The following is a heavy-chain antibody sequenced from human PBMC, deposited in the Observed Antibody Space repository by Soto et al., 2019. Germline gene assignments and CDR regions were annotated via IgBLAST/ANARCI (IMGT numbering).Heavy chain of an antibody. CDR3: ARGAVTSTYYYYYGMDV. V-gene: IGHV1-69*06. CDR2: IIPIFGTA. CDR1: GGTFSSYA. Sequence: SVKVSCKASGGTFSSYAISWVRQAPGQGLEWMGGIIPIFGTANYAQKFQGRVTITADKSTSTAYMELSSLRSEDTAVYYCARGAVTSTYYYYYGMDVWGQGTTVTVSS. J-gene: IGHJ6*02. D-gene: IGHD6-19*01.